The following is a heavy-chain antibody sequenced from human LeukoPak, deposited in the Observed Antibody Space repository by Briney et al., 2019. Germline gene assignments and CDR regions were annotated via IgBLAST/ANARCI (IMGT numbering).Heavy chain of an antibody. Sequence: GGSLRLSCAASGFTFSSYAMSWVRQAPGKGLEWVSAIIGIGGSTYYAGSVKGRFTISRDNSTNTLYLQMSSLRAEDTAVYYCAKDPLSPIAAAGTGGRDWGQGTLVTVSS. CDR2: IIGIGGST. J-gene: IGHJ4*02. D-gene: IGHD6-13*01. CDR3: AKDPLSPIAAAGTGGRD. CDR1: GFTFSSYA. V-gene: IGHV3-23*01.